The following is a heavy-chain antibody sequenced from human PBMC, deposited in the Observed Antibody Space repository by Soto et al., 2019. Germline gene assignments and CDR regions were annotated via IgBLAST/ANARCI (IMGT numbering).Heavy chain of an antibody. CDR2: ISAYNGNT. Sequence: ASVKVSCKASGYAFTSYGISWVRQAPGQGLEWMGWISAYNGNTNYAQKLQGRVTMTTDTSTSTAYMELRSLRSDDTTVYYCARDTRIGPPFDYWGQGTLVTVSS. D-gene: IGHD2-15*01. V-gene: IGHV1-18*04. CDR3: ARDTRIGPPFDY. J-gene: IGHJ4*02. CDR1: GYAFTSYG.